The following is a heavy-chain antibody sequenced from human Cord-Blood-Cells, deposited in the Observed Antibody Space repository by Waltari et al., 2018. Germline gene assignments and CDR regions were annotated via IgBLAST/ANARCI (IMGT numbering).Heavy chain of an antibody. CDR3: AAYSSGWYGLY. J-gene: IGHJ4*02. CDR1: GYTFTGYY. Sequence: QVQLVQSGAEVKTPGASVKVSCKASGYTFTGYYMHWVRQAPGQGLEWMGWINPNSGGTNYAQKCQGRVTMTRDTSISTAYMELSRLRSDDTAVYYCAAYSSGWYGLYWGQGTLVTVSS. D-gene: IGHD6-19*01. V-gene: IGHV1-2*02. CDR2: INPNSGGT.